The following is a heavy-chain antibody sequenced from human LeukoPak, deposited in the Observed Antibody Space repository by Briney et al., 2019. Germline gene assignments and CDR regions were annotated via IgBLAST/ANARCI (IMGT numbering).Heavy chain of an antibody. Sequence: GGSLRLSCAASGFTFSSYWMHWVRQAPGKGLVWVSRINSDGSSTSYADSVKGRFTISRDNAKNSLYLQMNSLRAEDTAVYYCARVPYSSGWSIDYWGQGTLVTVSS. CDR1: GFTFSSYW. CDR2: INSDGSST. J-gene: IGHJ4*02. CDR3: ARVPYSSGWSIDY. V-gene: IGHV3-74*01. D-gene: IGHD6-19*01.